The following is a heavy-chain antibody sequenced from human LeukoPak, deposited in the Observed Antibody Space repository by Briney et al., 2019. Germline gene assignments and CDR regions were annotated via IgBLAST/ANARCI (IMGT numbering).Heavy chain of an antibody. CDR1: GFTVSSNY. CDR3: ARDQAGSGHYADY. V-gene: IGHV3-21*01. Sequence: GGSLRLSCAASGFTVSSNYMNWVRQAPGKGLEWVSFISSSRSYIYYADSVKGRFTISRDNAKNSLYLQMNSLRAEDTAVYYCARDQAGSGHYADYWGQGTLVTVSS. J-gene: IGHJ4*02. CDR2: ISSSRSYI. D-gene: IGHD3-10*01.